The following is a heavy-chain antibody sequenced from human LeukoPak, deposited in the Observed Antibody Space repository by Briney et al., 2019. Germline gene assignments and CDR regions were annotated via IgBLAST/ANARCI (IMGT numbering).Heavy chain of an antibody. CDR2: ISGSGGST. Sequence: PGGSLRLSCAASGFTFSDYYMSWIRQAPGKGLEWVSGISGSGGSTYYADSVKGRFTISRDNSKNTLCLQMNSLRAEDTAVYYCATTRYDAFDIWGQGTMVTVSS. V-gene: IGHV3-23*01. CDR3: ATTRYDAFDI. J-gene: IGHJ3*02. D-gene: IGHD4-17*01. CDR1: GFTFSDYY.